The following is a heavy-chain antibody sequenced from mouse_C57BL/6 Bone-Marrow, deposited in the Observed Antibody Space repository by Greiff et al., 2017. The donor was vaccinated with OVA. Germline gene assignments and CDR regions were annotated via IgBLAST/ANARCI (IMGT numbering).Heavy chain of an antibody. Sequence: EVHLVESGAELVRPGASVKLSCTASGFNIKDDYMHWVKQRPEQGLEWIGWIDPENGGTEYASKFQGKATITADTSSNTAYLQLSSLTSEDTAVYYCTIHRLRRPKGGYYVDYWGQGTTLTVSS. D-gene: IGHD2-4*01. J-gene: IGHJ2*01. V-gene: IGHV14-4*01. CDR1: GFNIKDDY. CDR2: IDPENGGT. CDR3: TIHRLRRPKGGYYVDY.